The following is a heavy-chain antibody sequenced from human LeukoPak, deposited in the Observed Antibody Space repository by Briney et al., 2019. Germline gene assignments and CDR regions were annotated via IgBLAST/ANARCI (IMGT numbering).Heavy chain of an antibody. CDR1: GFTFSSYW. J-gene: IGHJ4*02. CDR2: IKQDGSEK. Sequence: GGSLRLSCAASGFTFSSYWMSWVRQAPGKGLEWVANIKQDGSEKYYVDSVKGRFTISRDNAKNSLYLQINSLRAEDTAVYYCARDSGMRAYDGGYWGQGTLVTVSS. V-gene: IGHV3-7*01. D-gene: IGHD3-3*01. CDR3: ARDSGMRAYDGGY.